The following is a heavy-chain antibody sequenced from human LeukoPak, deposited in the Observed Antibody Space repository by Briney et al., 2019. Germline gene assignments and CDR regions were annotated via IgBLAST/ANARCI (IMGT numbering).Heavy chain of an antibody. CDR1: GGSISSGSYY. V-gene: IGHV4-61*02. J-gene: IGHJ4*02. D-gene: IGHD1-26*01. CDR3: ASLYSGSSNYFDY. CDR2: IYTSGST. Sequence: PSQTLSLTCTVSGGSISSGSYYWSWIRQPAGKGLEWIGRIYTSGSTNYNPSLKSRVTISVDTSKNQISLKLSSVTAADTAVYYCASLYSGSSNYFDYWGQGTLVTVSS.